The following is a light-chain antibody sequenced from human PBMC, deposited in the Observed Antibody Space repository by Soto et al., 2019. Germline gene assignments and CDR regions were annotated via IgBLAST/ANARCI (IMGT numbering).Light chain of an antibody. J-gene: IGKJ2*01. CDR3: QQSYSTPMYT. V-gene: IGKV1-39*01. CDR2: AAS. CDR1: QSINSY. Sequence: DIQMTQSPSSLSASVGDRVTITCRASQSINSYLNWYQQKPGKAPKLLIYAASSLQSGVPSRFSGSGSGTDFTLTIRSLQPEDFATYYCQQSYSTPMYTFGQGTTLEIK.